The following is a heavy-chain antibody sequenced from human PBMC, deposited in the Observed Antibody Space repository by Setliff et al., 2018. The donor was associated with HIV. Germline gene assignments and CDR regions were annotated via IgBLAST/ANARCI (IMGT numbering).Heavy chain of an antibody. D-gene: IGHD2-21*02. CDR2: MYSSGST. CDR1: GASLSRSTYY. J-gene: IGHJ4*02. V-gene: IGHV4-39*07. CDR3: GRLSETAMASFDS. Sequence: PSETLSLTCTVSGASLSRSTYYWGWIRQPPGKGLEWIGTMYSSGSTYYNPSLKSRVTISVDTSKNQFSLKLTSVTAADTAVYYCGRLSETAMASFDSWGQGILVTVSS.